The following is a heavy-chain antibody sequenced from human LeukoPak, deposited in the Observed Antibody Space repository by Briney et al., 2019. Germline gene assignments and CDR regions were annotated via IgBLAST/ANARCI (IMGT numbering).Heavy chain of an antibody. J-gene: IGHJ4*02. Sequence: GASVKVSCKASGYTFTSYAMHWVRQAPGQRLEWMGWSNAGNGNTKYSQEFQGRVTITRDTSASTAYMELSSLRSEDMAVYYCARGFSGGPKWLRSRYYFDYWGQGTLVTVSS. CDR3: ARGFSGGPKWLRSRYYFDY. CDR1: GYTFTSYA. D-gene: IGHD5-12*01. CDR2: SNAGNGNT. V-gene: IGHV1-3*02.